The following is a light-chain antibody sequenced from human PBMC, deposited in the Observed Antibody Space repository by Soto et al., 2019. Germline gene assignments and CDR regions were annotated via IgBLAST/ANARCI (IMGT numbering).Light chain of an antibody. V-gene: IGKV3-15*01. CDR1: QSVSNN. CDR2: DAS. J-gene: IGKJ1*01. CDR3: QQYNNWRPWT. Sequence: ILMTQSPATLSVSPGERATLSCRASQSVSNNLAWYQQKPGQAPRLLIYDASTRATGIPARFSGSGSGTEFTLTFSGLQSEDFAVYYCQQYNNWRPWTFGQGTKVEIK.